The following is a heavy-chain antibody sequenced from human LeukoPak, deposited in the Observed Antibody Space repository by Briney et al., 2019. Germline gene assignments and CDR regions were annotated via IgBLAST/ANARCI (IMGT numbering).Heavy chain of an antibody. V-gene: IGHV4-31*03. CDR1: GGSISSGGYY. CDR2: IYYSGST. J-gene: IGHJ3*02. CDR3: AREETTMVRGVIITGYAFDI. Sequence: SQTLSLTCTVSGGSISSGGYYWSWIRQHPGKGLEWIGYIYYSGSTYYNPSLKSRVTISVDTSKNQFSLKLSSETAADTAVYYCAREETTMVRGVIITGYAFDIWGQGTMVTVSS. D-gene: IGHD3-10*01.